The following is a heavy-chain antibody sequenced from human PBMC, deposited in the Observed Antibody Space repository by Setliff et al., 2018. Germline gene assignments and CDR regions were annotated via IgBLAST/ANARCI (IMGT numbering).Heavy chain of an antibody. V-gene: IGHV1-2*02. J-gene: IGHJ6*03. Sequence: ASVKVSCKASGYTFTSYYMHWVRQAPGQGLEWMGWINPNSGGTNYAQKFQGRVTMTRDTSISTAYMGLSRLRSDDTAVYYCARDRGPSGYCSSTSCQGGYYYYYMDVWGKGATVTVSS. CDR1: GYTFTSYY. CDR3: ARDRGPSGYCSSTSCQGGYYYYYMDV. D-gene: IGHD2-2*01. CDR2: INPNSGGT.